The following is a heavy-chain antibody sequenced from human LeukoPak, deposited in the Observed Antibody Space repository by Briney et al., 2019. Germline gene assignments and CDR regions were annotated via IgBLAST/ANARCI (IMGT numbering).Heavy chain of an antibody. CDR1: GGSISSYY. V-gene: IGHV4-59*01. J-gene: IGHJ5*02. Sequence: SETLSLTCTVSGGSISSYYWSWIRQPPGKGLEWIGYIYYSGSTNYNPSLKSRVTISVDTSKNQFSLKLSSVTAADTAVYYCARVRSSSRNWFDPWGQGTLVTVSS. CDR3: ARVRSSSRNWFDP. CDR2: IYYSGST. D-gene: IGHD6-13*01.